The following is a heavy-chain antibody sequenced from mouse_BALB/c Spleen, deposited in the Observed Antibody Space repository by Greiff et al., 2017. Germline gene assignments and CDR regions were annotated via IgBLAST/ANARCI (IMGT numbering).Heavy chain of an antibody. CDR1: GFTFSSYA. Sequence: DVMLVESGGGLVKPGGSLKLSCAASGFTFSSYAMSWVRQTPEKRLEWVASISSGGSTYYPDSVKGRFTISRDNARNILYLQMSSLRSEDTAMYYCARGRDFWFAYWGQGTLVTVSA. CDR3: ARGRDFWFAY. J-gene: IGHJ3*01. CDR2: ISSGGST. V-gene: IGHV5-6-5*01.